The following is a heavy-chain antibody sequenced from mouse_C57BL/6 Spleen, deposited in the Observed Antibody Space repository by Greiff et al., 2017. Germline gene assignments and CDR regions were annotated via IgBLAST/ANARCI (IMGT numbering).Heavy chain of an antibody. J-gene: IGHJ3*01. Sequence: EVQLQESGPGMVKPSQSLSLTCTVTGYSITSGYDWHWIRHFPGNKLEWMGYISYSGSTNYNPSLKSRISITHDTSKNHFFLKLNSVTTEDTAPYYCARAGDYALSYWGQGTLVTVSA. CDR3: ARAGDYALSY. V-gene: IGHV3-1*01. CDR2: ISYSGST. D-gene: IGHD2-4*01. CDR1: GYSITSGYD.